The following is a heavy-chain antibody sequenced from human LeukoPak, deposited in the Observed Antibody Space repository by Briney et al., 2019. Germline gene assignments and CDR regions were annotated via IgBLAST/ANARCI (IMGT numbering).Heavy chain of an antibody. CDR3: ARSVGATHY. CDR1: GGSISSSSYY. Sequence: PSETLSLTCTVSGGSISSSSYYWGWIRQPPGKGLEWIGSIYYSGSTYYNPSLKSRVTISVDTSKNQFSLKLSSVTAADTAVYYCARSVGATHYWGQGTLVTVSS. D-gene: IGHD1-26*01. CDR2: IYYSGST. J-gene: IGHJ4*02. V-gene: IGHV4-39*07.